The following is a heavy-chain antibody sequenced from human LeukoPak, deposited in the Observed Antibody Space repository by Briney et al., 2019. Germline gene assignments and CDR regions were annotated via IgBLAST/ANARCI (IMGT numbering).Heavy chain of an antibody. V-gene: IGHV1-2*02. CDR3: ARIGGKGYGSGSYYIVATPQAHDAFDI. CDR2: INPNSGGT. Sequence: GASVKVSCKASRYTFTGYYMHWVRQAPGQGLEWMGWINPNSGGTNYAQKFQGRVTMTRDTSISTAYMELSRLRSDDTAVYYCARIGGKGYGSGSYYIVATPQAHDAFDIWGQGTMVTVSS. CDR1: RYTFTGYY. J-gene: IGHJ3*02. D-gene: IGHD3-10*01.